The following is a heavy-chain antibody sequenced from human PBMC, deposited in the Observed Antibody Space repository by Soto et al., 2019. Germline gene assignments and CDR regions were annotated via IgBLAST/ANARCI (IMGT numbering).Heavy chain of an antibody. CDR3: ARGQNLVATISVALDY. CDR1: GGTFSSYA. V-gene: IGHV1-69*01. D-gene: IGHD5-12*01. J-gene: IGHJ4*02. CDR2: IIPIFGTA. Sequence: QVQLVQSGAEVKKPGSSVKVSCKASGGTFSSYAISWVRQAPGQGLEWMGGIIPIFGTANYSQKFQGRVTITADESTSTAYMELSSLRSEDTAVYYCARGQNLVATISVALDYWGQGTLVTVSS.